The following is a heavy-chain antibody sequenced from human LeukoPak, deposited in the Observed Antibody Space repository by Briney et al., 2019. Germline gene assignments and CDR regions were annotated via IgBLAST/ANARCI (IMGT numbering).Heavy chain of an antibody. V-gene: IGHV3-30*02. D-gene: IGHD5-12*01. CDR3: AKGEYSGYDLYY. J-gene: IGHJ4*02. Sequence: GGSLRLSCAASGFTFSSYGMHWVRQAPGKGLEWVAFIRHDGSNKYYADSVKGRFTISRDNSKNTLYLQMNSLRAEDTAVYYCAKGEYSGYDLYYWGQGTLVTVSS. CDR2: IRHDGSNK. CDR1: GFTFSSYG.